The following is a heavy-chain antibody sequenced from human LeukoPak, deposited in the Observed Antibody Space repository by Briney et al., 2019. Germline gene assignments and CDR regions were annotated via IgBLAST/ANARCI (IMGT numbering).Heavy chain of an antibody. CDR2: IYHSGST. D-gene: IGHD3-22*01. CDR1: GGSISSGGYS. J-gene: IGHJ4*02. Sequence: PSQTLSLTCAVSGGSISSGGYSWSWIRQPPGKGLEWIGYIYHSGSTYYNPSLKSRVTISVDRSKNQLSLKLSSVTAADTAVYYCARLCLYYYDSSGETAEYYFDYWGQGTLVTVSS. V-gene: IGHV4-30-2*01. CDR3: ARLCLYYYDSSGETAEYYFDY.